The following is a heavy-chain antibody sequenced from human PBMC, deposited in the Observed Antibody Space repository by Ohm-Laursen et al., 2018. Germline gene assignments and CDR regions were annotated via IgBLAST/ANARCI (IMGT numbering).Heavy chain of an antibody. V-gene: IGHV3-74*01. J-gene: IGHJ4*02. D-gene: IGHD2-15*01. CDR2: IRSDGSKT. Sequence: GSLRLSCAASGFTFSTYWMHWVRHAPGKGLVWVSRIRSDGSKTGYADSVKGRFTISRDNAKNTLYLQMNSLRAEDTAMYYCASLGYCSGGTCNTDYWGQGTLVTVSS. CDR1: GFTFSTYW. CDR3: ASLGYCSGGTCNTDY.